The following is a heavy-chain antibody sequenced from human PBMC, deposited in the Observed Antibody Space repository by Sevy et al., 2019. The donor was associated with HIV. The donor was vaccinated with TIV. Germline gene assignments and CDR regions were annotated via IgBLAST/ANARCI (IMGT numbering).Heavy chain of an antibody. J-gene: IGHJ5*02. V-gene: IGHV4-39*01. CDR2: IYYSGST. Sequence: SETLSLTCTVSGGSISSSSYYWGWIRQPPGKGLEWIGSIYYSGSTYYNPSLKSRVTISVDTSKNQFSLKLSSVTAADTAVSYYARCGRAEGQFDPWGQGTLVTVSS. CDR3: ARCGRAEGQFDP. CDR1: GGSISSSSYY. D-gene: IGHD3-10*01.